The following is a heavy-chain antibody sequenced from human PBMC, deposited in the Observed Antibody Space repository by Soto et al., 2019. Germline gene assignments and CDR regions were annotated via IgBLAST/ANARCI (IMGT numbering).Heavy chain of an antibody. CDR1: GFTFSSYA. J-gene: IGHJ4*02. V-gene: IGHV3-23*01. D-gene: IGHD2-21*02. Sequence: GGSLRLSCAASGFTFSSYAMSWVRQAPGKGLEWVSAISGGGGSTYYADSVKGRFTISRDNSKNTLYLQMNSLRAEDTAVYYCAKDVGLIVVVTAMFDYWGQGPLVTSPQ. CDR3: AKDVGLIVVVTAMFDY. CDR2: ISGGGGST.